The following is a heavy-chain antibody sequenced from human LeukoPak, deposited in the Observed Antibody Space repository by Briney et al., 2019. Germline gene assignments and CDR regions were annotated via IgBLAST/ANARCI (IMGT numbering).Heavy chain of an antibody. CDR1: GGSISSGSYY. V-gene: IGHV4-39*07. J-gene: IGHJ6*04. CDR2: VYYSGST. D-gene: IGHD3-10*01. CDR3: ARDRITMVRGVIMAYYYGMDV. Sequence: PSETLSLTCTVSGGSISSGSYYWGYIRQPPQKGLEWIGSVYYSGSTYYNPSLKSRVTISVDKSKNQFSLKLSSVTAADTAVYYCARDRITMVRGVIMAYYYGMDVWGKGTTVAVSS.